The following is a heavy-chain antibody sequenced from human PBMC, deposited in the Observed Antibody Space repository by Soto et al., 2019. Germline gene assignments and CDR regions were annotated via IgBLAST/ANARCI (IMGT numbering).Heavy chain of an antibody. CDR1: GFTFSSYW. CDR3: ARASAVYYYDSSGYPDY. CDR2: IKQDGSEN. Sequence: GGSLRLSCAASGFTFSSYWMSWVRQAPGKGLEWVANIKQDGSENYYVDSVKGRFTISRDNAKNSLYLQMNSLRAEDTAVYYCARASAVYYYDSSGYPDYWGQGTLVTVSS. V-gene: IGHV3-7*03. D-gene: IGHD3-22*01. J-gene: IGHJ4*02.